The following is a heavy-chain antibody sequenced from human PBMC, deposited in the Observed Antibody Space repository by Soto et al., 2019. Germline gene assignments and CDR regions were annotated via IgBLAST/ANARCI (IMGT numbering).Heavy chain of an antibody. V-gene: IGHV1-3*01. CDR1: GNTVPNYA. J-gene: IGHJ4*02. D-gene: IGHD6-19*01. CDR3: ARVSGWYFLDY. Sequence: GASVKVSCKASGNTVPNYAIHWVRQAPGQRLEWMGWINAGNGNTKYSQKFQGRVTFTRDTSASTAYMELSSLRSEDTAVYYCARVSGWYFLDYWGQGTLVTVSS. CDR2: INAGNGNT.